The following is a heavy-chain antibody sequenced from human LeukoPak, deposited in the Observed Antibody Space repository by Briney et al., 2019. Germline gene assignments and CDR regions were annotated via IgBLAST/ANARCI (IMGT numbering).Heavy chain of an antibody. V-gene: IGHV1-24*01. Sequence: ASVKVSCKVSGYTLTELSMHWVRQAPGKGLEWMGGFDPEDGETIYAQKFQGRVTMIEDTSTDTAYMELSSLRSEDTAVYYCATRARRTGYSSSWYVNYWGQGTLVTVSS. J-gene: IGHJ4*02. CDR2: FDPEDGET. CDR3: ATRARRTGYSSSWYVNY. D-gene: IGHD6-13*01. CDR1: GYTLTELS.